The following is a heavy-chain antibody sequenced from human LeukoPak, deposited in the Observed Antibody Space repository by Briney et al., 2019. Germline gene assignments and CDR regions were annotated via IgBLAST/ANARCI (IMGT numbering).Heavy chain of an antibody. CDR1: GGSISSYY. CDR2: IYYSGST. Sequence: SETLSLTCTVSGGSISSYYWSWIRQPPGKGLEWIGYIYYSGSTNYNPSLKSRVTISVDTSKNQFSLKLSSVTAADTAVYYCAREATMVRGLSWFDPWGQGTLVTVSS. D-gene: IGHD3-10*01. CDR3: AREATMVRGLSWFDP. V-gene: IGHV4-59*01. J-gene: IGHJ5*02.